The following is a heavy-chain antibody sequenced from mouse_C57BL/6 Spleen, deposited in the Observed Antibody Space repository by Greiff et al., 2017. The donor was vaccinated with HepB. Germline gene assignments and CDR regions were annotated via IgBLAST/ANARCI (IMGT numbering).Heavy chain of an antibody. Sequence: VQLQQSGAELVRPGASVKLSCTASGFNIKDDYMHWVKQRPEQGLEWIGWIDPENGDTEYAAKFQGKATITADTSSNTAYLQLSSLTSEDTAVDYCTGQLRLENYWGQGTTLTVSS. J-gene: IGHJ2*01. CDR1: GFNIKDDY. CDR2: IDPENGDT. V-gene: IGHV14-4*01. CDR3: TGQLRLENY. D-gene: IGHD3-2*02.